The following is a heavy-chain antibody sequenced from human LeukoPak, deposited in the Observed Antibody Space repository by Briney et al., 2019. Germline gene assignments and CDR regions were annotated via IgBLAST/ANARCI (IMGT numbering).Heavy chain of an antibody. CDR2: IYSGGST. Sequence: GGSLRLSCAASGFAVSSDYMSWVRQAPGKGLEWVSVIYSGGSTYYADSVKGRFTISRHNSKNTLYLQMNSLRVEDTAVYYCARDSGAGFYGSGSYYHYGLDVWGQGTTVTVSS. V-gene: IGHV3-53*04. J-gene: IGHJ6*02. D-gene: IGHD3-10*01. CDR1: GFAVSSDY. CDR3: ARDSGAGFYGSGSYYHYGLDV.